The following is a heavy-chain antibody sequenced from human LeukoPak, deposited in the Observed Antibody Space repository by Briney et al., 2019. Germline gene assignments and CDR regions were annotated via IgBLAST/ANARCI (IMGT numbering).Heavy chain of an antibody. CDR3: AIDYGGSQSFDY. D-gene: IGHD4-23*01. Sequence: ASVKVSCKASGGTFSSYAISWVRQAPGQGLEWMGGIIPIFGTANYAQKFQGRVTITADKSTNTAYMELSSLISEDTAMYYCAIDYGGSQSFDYWGQGTLVTVSS. CDR2: IIPIFGTA. CDR1: GGTFSSYA. J-gene: IGHJ4*02. V-gene: IGHV1-69*06.